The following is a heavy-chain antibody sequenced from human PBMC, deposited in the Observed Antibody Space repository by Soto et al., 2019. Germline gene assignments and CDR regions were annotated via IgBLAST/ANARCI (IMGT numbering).Heavy chain of an antibody. V-gene: IGHV2-5*02. CDR1: GFSLSTSGVA. CDR3: AHRLTATAFDI. D-gene: IGHD2-21*02. CDR2: IYWDDDK. J-gene: IGHJ3*02. Sequence: QITLKESGPTLVKPTQTLTLTCTFSGFSLSTSGVAVGWIRQPPGKALEWLALIYWDDDKRYSPSMKGRLTNTTXTSKNQVVLIMTNMDPEDTATYYCAHRLTATAFDIWGQGTMVTVSS.